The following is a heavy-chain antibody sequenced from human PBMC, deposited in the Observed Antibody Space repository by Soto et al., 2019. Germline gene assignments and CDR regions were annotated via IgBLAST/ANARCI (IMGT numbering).Heavy chain of an antibody. J-gene: IGHJ4*02. V-gene: IGHV4-59*01. CDR2: VYYSGSA. CDR3: ARGSMVRGPTPFDY. Sequence: SETLSLTCNVSGGSIRSYYWNWIRQPPGKALEWIGDVYYSGSANYNPSLKSRVTISVDMSRNQFSLKLNSVTAADTAVYYCARGSMVRGPTPFDYWGQGTLVTVSS. CDR1: GGSIRSYY. D-gene: IGHD3-10*01.